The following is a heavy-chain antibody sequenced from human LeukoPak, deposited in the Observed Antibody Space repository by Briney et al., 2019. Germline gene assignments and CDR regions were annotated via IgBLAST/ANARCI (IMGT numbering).Heavy chain of an antibody. CDR3: ARHYGDYVLGVDWFDP. D-gene: IGHD4-17*01. V-gene: IGHV1-8*03. CDR2: MNPNSGNT. CDR1: GYTSTSYD. Sequence: ASVKVSCKASGYTSTSYDINWVRQATGQGLEWMGWMNPNSGNTGYAQKFQGRVTITRNTSVNTAYMELSSLRSEDTAVYYCARHYGDYVLGVDWFDPWGQGTLVTVSS. J-gene: IGHJ5*02.